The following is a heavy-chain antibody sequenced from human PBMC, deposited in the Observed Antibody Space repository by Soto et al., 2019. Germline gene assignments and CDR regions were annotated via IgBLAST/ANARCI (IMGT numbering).Heavy chain of an antibody. D-gene: IGHD3-10*01. CDR1: GFTFSSFW. V-gene: IGHV3-7*03. J-gene: IGHJ4*02. CDR2: IKTDGSET. Sequence: PGGSLRLSCAASGFTFSSFWMCWVRQAPGKGLEWVANIKTDGSETHYVDSVKGRFTISRDNPKTSLFLQMNSLRVEDTAVYFCTSDRYPRFYHGSGSYPYYWGQGTPVTVSS. CDR3: TSDRYPRFYHGSGSYPYY.